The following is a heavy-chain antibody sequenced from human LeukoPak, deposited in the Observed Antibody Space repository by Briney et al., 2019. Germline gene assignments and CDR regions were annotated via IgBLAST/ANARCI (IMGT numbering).Heavy chain of an antibody. CDR3: AGDPLGGALDY. Sequence: PGGSLRLSCAASGFTFSGSWMSWVRQAPGKGLEWVAIIKQDGSDKYYVDSVKGRFTISKDNAKNSLYLQMNSLRVEDTAVYYCAGDPLGGALDYWGQGTLVAVSS. V-gene: IGHV3-7*01. CDR1: GFTFSGSW. J-gene: IGHJ4*02. CDR2: IKQDGSDK.